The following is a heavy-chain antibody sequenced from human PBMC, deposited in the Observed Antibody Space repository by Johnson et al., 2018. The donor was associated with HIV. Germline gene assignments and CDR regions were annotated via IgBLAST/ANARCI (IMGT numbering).Heavy chain of an antibody. CDR3: AKDQWSSSWTNDAFDI. J-gene: IGHJ3*02. CDR2: LSWNSGSI. D-gene: IGHD6-13*01. Sequence: VQLVESGGGVPRPGGSLRLSCPAFVFTFDDYAMHWVRQAPGKGLEWVSGLSWNSGSIGYADSVKGRFTISRDNSKNTLYLQMNSLRVEDTAVYYCAKDQWSSSWTNDAFDIWGQGTKVSVSS. CDR1: VFTFDDYA. V-gene: IGHV3-9*01.